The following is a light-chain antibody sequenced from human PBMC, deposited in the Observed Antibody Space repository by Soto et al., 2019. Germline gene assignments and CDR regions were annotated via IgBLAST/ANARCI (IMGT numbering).Light chain of an antibody. V-gene: IGKV3-15*01. Sequence: EVVLTQSPATLSLSPGERATLSCRASQSVGINLAWYQHKHGQAPRLLIHGASTRANGIPARFTGSGSGTEFTLTISSLQSEDFAVYYCQQYDKWPPITFGQGTRLEIK. CDR2: GAS. CDR1: QSVGIN. J-gene: IGKJ5*01. CDR3: QQYDKWPPIT.